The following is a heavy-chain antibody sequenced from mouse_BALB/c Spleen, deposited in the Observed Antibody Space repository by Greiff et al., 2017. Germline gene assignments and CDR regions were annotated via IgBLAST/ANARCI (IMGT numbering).Heavy chain of an antibody. Sequence: EVNVVESGGDLVKPGGSLKLSCAASGFTFSSYGMSWVRQTPDKRLEWVATISSGGSYTYYPDSVKGRFTISRDNAKNTLYLQMSSLKSEDTAMYYCARLALTTLDYWGQGTTLTVSS. J-gene: IGHJ2*01. V-gene: IGHV5-6*01. CDR1: GFTFSSYG. CDR3: ARLALTTLDY. D-gene: IGHD1-1*01. CDR2: ISSGGSYT.